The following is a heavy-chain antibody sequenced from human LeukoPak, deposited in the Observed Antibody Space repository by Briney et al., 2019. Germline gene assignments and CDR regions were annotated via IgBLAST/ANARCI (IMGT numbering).Heavy chain of an antibody. J-gene: IGHJ6*03. CDR3: ARARSCYPIYYYYYYMDV. D-gene: IGHD2-15*01. Sequence: SETLSLTCAVYGGSFRGYYWSWIRQPPGKGLEWIGEINHSGSTNYNPSLNSRVTISVDTSKNQFSLKLSSVTAADTAVYYCARARSCYPIYYYYYYMDVWGKGTTVTVSS. CDR1: GGSFRGYY. V-gene: IGHV4-34*01. CDR2: INHSGST.